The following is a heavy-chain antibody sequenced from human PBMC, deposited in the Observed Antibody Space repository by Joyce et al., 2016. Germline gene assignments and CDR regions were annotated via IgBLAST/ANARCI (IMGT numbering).Heavy chain of an antibody. J-gene: IGHJ4*02. Sequence: QVQLQESGPGLVEPSETLSLTCSVSGYSIRSGYFWGWIRQPPGKGLEWIGSIYHGEGPNYYPFLKSRDTISVDISKNQLSLKLSSVTAADTAVYYCARERRIPATTDYWGQGVLVTVSS. CDR3: ARERRIPATTDY. CDR2: IYHGEGP. D-gene: IGHD1-26*01. V-gene: IGHV4-38-2*02. CDR1: GYSIRSGYF.